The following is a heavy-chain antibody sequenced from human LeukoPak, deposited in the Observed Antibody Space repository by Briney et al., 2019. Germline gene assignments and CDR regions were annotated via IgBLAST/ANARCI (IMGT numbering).Heavy chain of an antibody. CDR1: GGSLSGYY. Sequence: SETLSLTCAVYGGSLSGYYWSWVRQPPGKGLEWIGEINHSGSTNYDPSLKSRVTISVDTSKNQFSLKLSSVTAADTAVYYCARGRQLVFYYYYYMDVWGKGTTVTVSS. J-gene: IGHJ6*03. CDR2: INHSGST. V-gene: IGHV4-34*01. CDR3: ARGRQLVFYYYYYMDV. D-gene: IGHD6-13*01.